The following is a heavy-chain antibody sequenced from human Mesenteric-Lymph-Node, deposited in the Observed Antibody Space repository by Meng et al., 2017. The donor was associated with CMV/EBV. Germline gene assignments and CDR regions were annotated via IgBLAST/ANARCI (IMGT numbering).Heavy chain of an antibody. D-gene: IGHD2-21*01. Sequence: GSLRLSCVDSSGSFNIYWWTWIRQTPGKGLEWIGEINHSGETEYNPSLLGRVAMSVDTPKNQFSLTLTSLTAADTAVYYCARPAYCGGDCYSDAFDIWGQGTMVTVSS. CDR2: INHSGET. CDR1: SGSFNIYW. J-gene: IGHJ3*02. V-gene: IGHV4-34*01. CDR3: ARPAYCGGDCYSDAFDI.